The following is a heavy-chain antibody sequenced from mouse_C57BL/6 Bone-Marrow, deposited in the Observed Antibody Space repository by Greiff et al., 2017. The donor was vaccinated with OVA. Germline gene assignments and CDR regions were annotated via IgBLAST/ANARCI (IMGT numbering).Heavy chain of an antibody. V-gene: IGHV7-3*01. Sequence: EVQRVESGGGLVQPGGSLSLSCAASGFTFTDYYMSWVRQPPGKALEWLGFIRNKANGYTTEYSASVKGRFTISRDNSQSILYLQMNALGAEDSATYYCARSVYSFDYWGQGTTLTVSS. CDR2: IRNKANGYTT. CDR1: GFTFTDYY. CDR3: ARSVYSFDY. J-gene: IGHJ2*01.